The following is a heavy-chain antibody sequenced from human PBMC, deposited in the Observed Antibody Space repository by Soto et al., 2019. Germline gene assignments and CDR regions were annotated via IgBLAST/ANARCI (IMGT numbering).Heavy chain of an antibody. J-gene: IGHJ4*02. CDR1: GGSISSYY. V-gene: IGHV4-59*01. CDR3: ASGSIFGVVTNAI. Sequence: PSETLSLTCTVSGGSISSYYWSWIRQPPGKGLEWIGYIYYSGSTNYNPSLKSRVTISVDTSKNQFSLKLSSVTAADTAVYYCASGSIFGVVTNAIWGQGTLVTVSS. CDR2: IYYSGST. D-gene: IGHD3-3*01.